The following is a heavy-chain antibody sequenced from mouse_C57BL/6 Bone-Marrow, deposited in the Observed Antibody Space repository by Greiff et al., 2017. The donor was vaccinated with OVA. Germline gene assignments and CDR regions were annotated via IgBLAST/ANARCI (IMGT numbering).Heavy chain of an antibody. J-gene: IGHJ3*01. Sequence: VQLQESGAELVRPGTSVKMSCKASGYTFTNYWIGCAKQRPGHGLEWIGDIYPGGGYTNYNEKFKGKATLTADKSSSTAYMQFSSLTSEDSAIYYCARSFDGYYRGFAYWGQGTLVTVSA. CDR3: ARSFDGYYRGFAY. CDR1: GYTFTNYW. CDR2: IYPGGGYT. V-gene: IGHV1-63*01. D-gene: IGHD2-3*01.